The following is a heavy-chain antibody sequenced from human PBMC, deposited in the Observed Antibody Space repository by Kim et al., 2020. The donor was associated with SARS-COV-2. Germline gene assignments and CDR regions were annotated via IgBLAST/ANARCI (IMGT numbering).Heavy chain of an antibody. Sequence: VKGRFTHSRDNSKNTLFLQMNSRRAEDTAVYYCAKDLGGTVVVVVATLDYWGQGTLVTVSS. CDR3: AKDLGGTVVVVVATLDY. J-gene: IGHJ4*02. V-gene: IGHV3-23*01. D-gene: IGHD2-15*01.